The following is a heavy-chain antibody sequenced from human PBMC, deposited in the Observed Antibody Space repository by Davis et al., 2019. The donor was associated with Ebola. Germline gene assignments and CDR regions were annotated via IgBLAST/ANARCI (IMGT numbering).Heavy chain of an antibody. V-gene: IGHV4-34*01. CDR1: GGSFSGYY. D-gene: IGHD1-1*01. CDR3: ARVLQHVVRLDP. CDR2: INHSGST. J-gene: IGHJ5*02. Sequence: SETLSLTCAVYGGSFSGYYWSWIRQPPGKGLEWIGEINHSGSTNYDPSLKSRVTISVDTSKNQFSLKVSSVTAADTAVYYCARVLQHVVRLDPWGQGTLVTVSS.